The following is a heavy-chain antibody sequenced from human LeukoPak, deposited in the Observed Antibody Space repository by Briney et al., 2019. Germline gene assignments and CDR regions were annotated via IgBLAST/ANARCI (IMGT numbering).Heavy chain of an antibody. CDR1: GFTVSSNY. D-gene: IGHD2-15*01. J-gene: IGHJ3*02. CDR2: IYGGGST. CDR3: ARTSSSRYCSGGSCYLRHDAFDI. Sequence: GGSLRLSCAASGFTVSSNYMSWVRQAPGKGLEWVSVIYGGGSTYYADSVKGRFTISRDNSKNTLYLQMNSLRAEDTAVYYCARTSSSRYCSGGSCYLRHDAFDIWGQGTMVTVSS. V-gene: IGHV3-53*01.